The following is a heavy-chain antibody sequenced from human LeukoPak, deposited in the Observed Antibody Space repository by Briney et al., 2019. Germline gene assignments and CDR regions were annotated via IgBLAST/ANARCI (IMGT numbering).Heavy chain of an antibody. CDR2: IYTSGST. CDR1: GGSISSYY. V-gene: IGHV4-4*07. D-gene: IGHD6-13*01. Sequence: PSETLSLTCTVSGGSISSYYWSWIRQPAGKRLEWIGRIYTSGSTNYNPSLKSRVTMSVDTSKNQFSLKLSSVTAADTAVYYCARDGSSWSHDAFDIWGQGTMVTVSS. CDR3: ARDGSSWSHDAFDI. J-gene: IGHJ3*02.